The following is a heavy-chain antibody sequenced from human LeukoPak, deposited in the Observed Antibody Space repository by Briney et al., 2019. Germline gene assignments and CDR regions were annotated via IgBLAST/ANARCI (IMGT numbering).Heavy chain of an antibody. D-gene: IGHD3-22*01. J-gene: IGHJ4*02. V-gene: IGHV3-15*01. CDR1: GFTFSNAW. CDR2: IKSKTDGGTT. Sequence: GGSLRPSCAASGFTFSNAWMSWVRQAPGKGLEWVGRIKSKTDGGTTNYAAPVKDRFTISRDDSKNTLYLQMNSLKTEDTAVYYCTKYYYDSKVDFWGQGTLVTVSS. CDR3: TKYYYDSKVDF.